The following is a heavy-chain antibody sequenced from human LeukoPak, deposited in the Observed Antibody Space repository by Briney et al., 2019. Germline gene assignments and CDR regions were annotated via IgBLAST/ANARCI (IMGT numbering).Heavy chain of an antibody. J-gene: IGHJ4*02. Sequence: SVKVSCKASGGTFSSYTIAWVRQAPGQGLEWLGGIIPLFGSANYAQKFQGRVTITADESTSIAYMELSSLRSEDTAVYYCATPPTGTTTTGEFYFDSWGQGTLATVSA. CDR3: ATPPTGTTTTGEFYFDS. D-gene: IGHD1-1*01. CDR2: IIPLFGSA. CDR1: GGTFSSYT. V-gene: IGHV1-69*13.